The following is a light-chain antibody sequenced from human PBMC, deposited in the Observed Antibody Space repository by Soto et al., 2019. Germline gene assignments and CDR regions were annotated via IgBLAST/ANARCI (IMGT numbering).Light chain of an antibody. J-gene: IGKJ5*01. CDR3: QQSYSSIT. V-gene: IGKV1-12*01. CDR1: QGINSR. Sequence: DIHMTQSPSSVSASVGYTFTITCRASQGINSRLGWYQQEPGNAPKLLIYDTSTLQNGVPSRLSGSGSGTDFTLTISSLQPEDFATYYCQQSYSSITFGQGTRLEIK. CDR2: DTS.